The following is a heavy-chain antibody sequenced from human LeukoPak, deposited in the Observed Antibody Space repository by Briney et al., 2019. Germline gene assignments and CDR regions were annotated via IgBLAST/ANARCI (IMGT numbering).Heavy chain of an antibody. V-gene: IGHV3-74*01. Sequence: GGSLRLSCAASGFTFSDTWMHWVRQAPGEGLVWVSRTRSDGSDTRYAESVKGRFTISRDNAKNTLYLQMNSLRAEDTAVYYCARAGPSSSWHQFDYWGQGTLVTVSS. CDR1: GFTFSDTW. D-gene: IGHD6-13*01. CDR2: TRSDGSDT. J-gene: IGHJ4*02. CDR3: ARAGPSSSWHQFDY.